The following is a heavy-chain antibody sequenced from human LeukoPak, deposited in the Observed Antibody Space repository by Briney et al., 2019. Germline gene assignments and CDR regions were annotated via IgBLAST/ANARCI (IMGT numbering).Heavy chain of an antibody. D-gene: IGHD3-10*01. CDR2: ISGSGGST. CDR1: GFTFSSYA. Sequence: TGGSLRLSCAASGFTFSSYAMSWVRHAPGKGLEWVSAISGSGGSTYYADSVKGRFTISRDNSKNTLYLQMNSLRAEDTAVYYCAKESLEYYYGSGSYPDYWGQGTLVTVSS. J-gene: IGHJ4*02. V-gene: IGHV3-23*01. CDR3: AKESLEYYYGSGSYPDY.